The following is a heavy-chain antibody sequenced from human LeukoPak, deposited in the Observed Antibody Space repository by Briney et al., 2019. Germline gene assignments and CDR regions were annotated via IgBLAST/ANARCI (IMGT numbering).Heavy chain of an antibody. CDR3: AMMHIVGAPHGCFDP. CDR1: GYSFTSYW. J-gene: IGHJ5*02. CDR2: IYPVDSDT. D-gene: IGHD1-26*01. V-gene: IGHV5-51*01. Sequence: GESLKISCKGSGYSFTSYWIGWVRQMPGKGLEWMGIIYPVDSDTRYSPSFQGQVTISADKSISTAYPQWSSLKASDTAMYYCAMMHIVGAPHGCFDPWGQGTLVTVSS.